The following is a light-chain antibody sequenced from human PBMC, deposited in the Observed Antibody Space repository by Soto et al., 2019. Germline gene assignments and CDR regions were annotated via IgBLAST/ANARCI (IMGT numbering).Light chain of an antibody. CDR1: HSVTLN. J-gene: IGKJ1*01. V-gene: IGKV3-15*01. CDR3: QQYNNRPQT. CDR2: GAS. Sequence: ETVMTQSPATLSVSPGERATLSCRASHSVTLNLAWYQQTPDQAPRLLIYGASTRATGVPARFSGSGSGTEFTLTISSLQSEDFAVYYCQQYNNRPQTFGQGTKVEIK.